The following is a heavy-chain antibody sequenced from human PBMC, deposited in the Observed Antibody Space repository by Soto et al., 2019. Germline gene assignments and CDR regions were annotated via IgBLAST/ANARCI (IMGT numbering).Heavy chain of an antibody. Sequence: SETLSLTCNVSGGSISNYYWTWVRQSPEKGLEWIGYMYYNGNINYNPSLKSRVTISIDTSKNQFSLTLKSVTAADTAVYYCASGGNWFDPWGQGVLVTV. CDR1: GGSISNYY. CDR3: ASGGNWFDP. J-gene: IGHJ5*02. D-gene: IGHD3-16*01. CDR2: MYYNGNI. V-gene: IGHV4-59*01.